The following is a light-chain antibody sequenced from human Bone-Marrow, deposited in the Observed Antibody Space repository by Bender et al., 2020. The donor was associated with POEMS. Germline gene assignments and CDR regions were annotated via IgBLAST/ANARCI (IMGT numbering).Light chain of an antibody. CDR3: NSYAGSSRLWV. Sequence: QSALTQPASVSGSPGQSITISCTGSSGDIGNYVLVSWYQHHPGKAPKLMIYEGTKRPSGVSNRFSGSRSGNTASLTISGLQAEDEGDYYCNSYAGSSRLWVFGGGTNLTVL. CDR1: SGDIGNYVL. V-gene: IGLV2-23*01. J-gene: IGLJ3*02. CDR2: EGT.